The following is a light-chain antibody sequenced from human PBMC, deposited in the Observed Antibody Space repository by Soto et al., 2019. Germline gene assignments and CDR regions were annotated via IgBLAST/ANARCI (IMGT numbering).Light chain of an antibody. CDR3: QQYNKWPLWT. V-gene: IGKV3-15*01. J-gene: IGKJ1*01. CDR1: QSVSSN. CDR2: GAS. Sequence: EIVMTQSPATLSVSPGERATVSCRASQSVSSNLAWYQQKLGQAPRLLTYGASTRATGIPARFSGSGSGTEFTLTIRSLQSEDFAVYHCQQYNKWPLWTFGQGTKVEIK.